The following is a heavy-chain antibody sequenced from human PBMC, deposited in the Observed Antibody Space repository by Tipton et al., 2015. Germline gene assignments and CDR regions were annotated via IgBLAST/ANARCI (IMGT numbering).Heavy chain of an antibody. Sequence: TLSLTCTVSGGSFSDYYWSWIRQPPGKGLEWIGEMNHSGSTNYNPSLKSRVTISVDTSKNQFSLKVNSVTAADTAVYYCARDSTGYYYFDSWGQGTLVTVSS. CDR2: MNHSGST. D-gene: IGHD3-9*01. CDR3: ARDSTGYYYFDS. J-gene: IGHJ4*02. V-gene: IGHV4-34*01. CDR1: GGSFSDYY.